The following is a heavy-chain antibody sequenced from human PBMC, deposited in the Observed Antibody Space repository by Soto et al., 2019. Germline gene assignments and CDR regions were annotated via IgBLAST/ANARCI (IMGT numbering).Heavy chain of an antibody. J-gene: IGHJ4*02. CDR2: ISGSGGST. D-gene: IGHD6-13*01. CDR1: GITFRNYA. CDR3: AKSFSSNWYDYFDY. Sequence: PGGSLRLSCAASGITFRNYAMSWVRQAPGKGLEWVSSISGSGGSTYYADSVKGRFTISRDNSKDTLYLQMNSLRAEDTAVYYCAKSFSSNWYDYFDYWGQGSLVTVSS. V-gene: IGHV3-23*01.